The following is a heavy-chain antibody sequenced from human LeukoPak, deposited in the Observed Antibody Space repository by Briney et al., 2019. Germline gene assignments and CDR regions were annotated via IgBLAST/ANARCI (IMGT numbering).Heavy chain of an antibody. J-gene: IGHJ4*02. Sequence: GGSLRLSCAASGFTFSTYWMHWVRQAPGEGLVWVPTINSDASITRYADSVKGRFTISRDSAKNTLDLQMDSLRAEDTAVYYCVRDITGTTEFDYWGQGTLVTVSS. CDR1: GFTFSTYW. CDR3: VRDITGTTEFDY. CDR2: INSDASIT. D-gene: IGHD1-20*01. V-gene: IGHV3-74*01.